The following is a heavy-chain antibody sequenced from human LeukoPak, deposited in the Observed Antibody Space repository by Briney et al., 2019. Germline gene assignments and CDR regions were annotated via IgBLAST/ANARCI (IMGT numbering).Heavy chain of an antibody. D-gene: IGHD6-19*01. CDR2: IYDRTST. CDR3: AKTGRPNNSGWYRWFDP. CDR1: GGSISSYY. V-gene: IGHV4-59*08. J-gene: IGHJ5*02. Sequence: SETLSLTCTVSGGSISSYYWTWIRQPPGEGLEWIGYIYDRTSTNYNPSLKSRVRISVDTSKNQFSLRLSSVTAADTAVYYCAKTGRPNNSGWYRWFDPWGQGTLVTVSS.